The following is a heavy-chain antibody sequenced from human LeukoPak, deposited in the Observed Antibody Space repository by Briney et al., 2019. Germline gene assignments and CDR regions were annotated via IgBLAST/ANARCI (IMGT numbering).Heavy chain of an antibody. J-gene: IGHJ4*02. Sequence: PGGSLRLSCAASGFTFSSYWMSWVRQAPGKGLEWVSNIKQDGSEKYYVDSVKGRFTISRDNAKTSLYLQMNSLRAEDTAVYYCARDSTSYDCGFGFDYWGQGTLVTVSS. D-gene: IGHD2-21*01. CDR3: ARDSTSYDCGFGFDY. CDR2: IKQDGSEK. V-gene: IGHV3-7*01. CDR1: GFTFSSYW.